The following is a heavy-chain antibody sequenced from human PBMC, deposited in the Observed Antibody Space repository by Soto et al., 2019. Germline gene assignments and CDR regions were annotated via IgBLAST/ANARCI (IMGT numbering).Heavy chain of an antibody. D-gene: IGHD3-9*01. CDR1: GGSISSSSYY. Sequence: SETLSLTCTVSGGSISSSSYYWGWIRQPPGKGLVWIESIYYSGTTYYTPSVKSRVTTAVDTSKNQFKLSSVTAADTAVYYCARHRGYYDILTGYYTELNFDYWGQGTLVTVSS. CDR3: ARHRGYYDILTGYYTELNFDY. V-gene: IGHV4-39*01. CDR2: IYYSGTT. J-gene: IGHJ4*02.